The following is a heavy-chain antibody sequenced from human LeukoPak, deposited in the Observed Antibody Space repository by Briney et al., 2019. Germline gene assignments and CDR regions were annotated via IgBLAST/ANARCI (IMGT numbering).Heavy chain of an antibody. Sequence: SETLSLTCSVSGDSISYFYWSWIRQAAGKGLEWIGRFSSSGSTDYNASLKSRVTMSVDTSKNQLSLKVISVIAADTAVYYCARVPSLDTHPFDGAFDIWGQGTMVTVSS. CDR1: GDSISYFY. CDR2: FSSSGST. CDR3: ARVPSLDTHPFDGAFDI. V-gene: IGHV4-4*07. D-gene: IGHD2-2*02. J-gene: IGHJ3*02.